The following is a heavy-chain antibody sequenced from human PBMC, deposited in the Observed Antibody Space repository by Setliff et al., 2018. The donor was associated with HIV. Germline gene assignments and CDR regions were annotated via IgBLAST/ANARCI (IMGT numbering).Heavy chain of an antibody. CDR3: ARGLDF. V-gene: IGHV3-7*01. J-gene: IGHJ4*02. CDR1: GFTFSGSA. Sequence: GGSLRLSCAASGFTFSGSAMHWVRQAPGKGLEWVANIKADGSEKYYMNSVKGRFTISRDNAENSLYLQMNSLRADDTAVYFCARGLDFWGQGTLVTVSS. CDR2: IKADGSEK.